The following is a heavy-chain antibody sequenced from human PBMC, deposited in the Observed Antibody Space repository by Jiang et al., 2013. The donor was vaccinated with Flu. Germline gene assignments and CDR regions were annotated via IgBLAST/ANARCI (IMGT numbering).Heavy chain of an antibody. D-gene: IGHD3-3*01. CDR2: ISGSGGST. CDR1: GFTFSSYA. J-gene: IGHJ6*02. V-gene: IGHV3-23*01. CDR3: AKADLPNYDFWSVYGMDV. Sequence: QLLESGGGLVQPGGSLRLSCAASGFTFSSYAMSWVRQAPGKGLEWVSAISGSGGSTYYADSVKGRFTISRDNSKNTLYLQMNSLRAEDTAVYYCAKADLPNYDFWSVYGMDVWGQGTTVTVSS.